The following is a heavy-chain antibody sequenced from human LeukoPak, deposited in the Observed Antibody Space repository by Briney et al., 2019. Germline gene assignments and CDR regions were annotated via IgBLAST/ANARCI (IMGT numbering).Heavy chain of an antibody. CDR2: INHSGST. J-gene: IGHJ3*02. D-gene: IGHD6-19*01. V-gene: IGHV4-34*01. Sequence: SETLSLTCAVYGGSFSGYYWSWIRQPPGKGLEWIGEINHSGSTNYNPSLKSRVTISVDTSKNQFSLKLSSVTAADTAVYYCARQRTSGWYLGRAFDIRGQGTMVTVSS. CDR1: GGSFSGYY. CDR3: ARQRTSGWYLGRAFDI.